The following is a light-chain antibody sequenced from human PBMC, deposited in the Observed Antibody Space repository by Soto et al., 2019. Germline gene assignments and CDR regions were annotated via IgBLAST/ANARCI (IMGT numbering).Light chain of an antibody. CDR3: HQLNTYPRT. CDR1: QGISGY. V-gene: IGKV1-9*01. J-gene: IGKJ1*01. Sequence: DIQLTQSPSFLCASVGDRVIITCRASQGISGYLAWYQQKPGTAPKLLINAASALQSGVPSRFSGSGSGTEFTLTISSLQPEDFATYYCHQLNTYPRTFGQGTRVEIK. CDR2: AAS.